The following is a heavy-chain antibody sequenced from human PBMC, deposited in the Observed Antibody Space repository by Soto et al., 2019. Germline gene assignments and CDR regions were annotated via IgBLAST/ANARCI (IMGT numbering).Heavy chain of an antibody. CDR2: ISAYNGNT. Sequence: GASVKVSCKASGYTFTSYGISWVRQAPGQGLEWMGWISAYNGNTNYAQKFQGRVTMTTDTSTSTAYMEVRSLRSDDTAVYYCARDISGWYHGYWGQGTLVTVSS. V-gene: IGHV1-18*01. CDR1: GYTFTSYG. D-gene: IGHD6-19*01. CDR3: ARDISGWYHGY. J-gene: IGHJ4*02.